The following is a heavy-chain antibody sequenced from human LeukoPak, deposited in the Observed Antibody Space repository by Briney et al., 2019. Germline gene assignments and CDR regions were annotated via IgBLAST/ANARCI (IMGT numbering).Heavy chain of an antibody. V-gene: IGHV4-59*01. CDR1: GGSISSYY. CDR3: ATYGSGSYLFDY. D-gene: IGHD3-10*01. J-gene: IGHJ4*02. Sequence: PSETLSLTCTVSGGSISSYYWSWIRQPPGKGLEWIGYIYYSGSTNYNPSLKSRVSISVDTSKNRFSLKLSSVSAADTAVYYCATYGSGSYLFDYWGQGTLVTVSS. CDR2: IYYSGST.